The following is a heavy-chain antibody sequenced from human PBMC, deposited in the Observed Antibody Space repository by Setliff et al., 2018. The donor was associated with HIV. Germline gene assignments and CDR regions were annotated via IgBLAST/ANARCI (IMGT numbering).Heavy chain of an antibody. CDR3: ARGPGTPQITMVRGFYMDV. D-gene: IGHD3-10*01. J-gene: IGHJ6*03. CDR2: INHSGST. Sequence: SETLSLTCAVYGGSFSGYYWSWIRQPPGKGLEWIGEINHSGSTNYNPSLKSRVTISVDTSKNHVSLRLSSVTAADTAVYYCARGPGTPQITMVRGFYMDVWGKGTTVTVSS. V-gene: IGHV4-34*01. CDR1: GGSFSGYY.